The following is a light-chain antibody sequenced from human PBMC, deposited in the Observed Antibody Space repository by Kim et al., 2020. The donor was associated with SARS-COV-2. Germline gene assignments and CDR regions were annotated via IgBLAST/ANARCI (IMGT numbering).Light chain of an antibody. Sequence: PGGTGTLTCVSSTGTVTSDYYVNWFQQKPGQAPRAPIYSTTTKPSWTPARFSGSRLGGRAALTLSGAQPEDEADYYCLLSHGGAWVFGGGTQLTVL. CDR2: STT. V-gene: IGLV7-43*01. CDR1: TGTVTSDYY. J-gene: IGLJ3*02. CDR3: LLSHGGAWV.